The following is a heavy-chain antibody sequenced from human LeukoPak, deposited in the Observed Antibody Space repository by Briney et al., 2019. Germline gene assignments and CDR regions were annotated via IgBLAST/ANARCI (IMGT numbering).Heavy chain of an antibody. J-gene: IGHJ6*03. D-gene: IGHD2-2*01. CDR2: IYTSGST. CDR3: ARDWRPYCSSTSCYYYYYMDV. Sequence: PSETLSLTCTVSGGSISSYYWSWIRQPPGKGLEWIGRIYTSGSTNYNPSLQSRVTMSVDTSKNQFSLKLSSVTAADTAVYYCARDWRPYCSSTSCYYYYYMDVWGKGTTVTASS. V-gene: IGHV4-4*07. CDR1: GGSISSYY.